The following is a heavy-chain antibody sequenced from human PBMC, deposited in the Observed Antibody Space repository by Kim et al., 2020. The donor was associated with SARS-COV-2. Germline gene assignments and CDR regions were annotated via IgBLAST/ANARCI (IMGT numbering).Heavy chain of an antibody. CDR3: VRDLYSTSS. Sequence: GGSLRLSCADSGFSFSTNWMHWVRQAPGKGLVWVSRIKGDGSSTSYADSVKGRFTISRDNAKNTLYVQMNSLRAEDTAVYYCVRDLYSTSSWGQGTLVTVSS. J-gene: IGHJ5*02. V-gene: IGHV3-74*01. CDR1: GFSFSTNW. D-gene: IGHD6-6*01. CDR2: IKGDGSST.